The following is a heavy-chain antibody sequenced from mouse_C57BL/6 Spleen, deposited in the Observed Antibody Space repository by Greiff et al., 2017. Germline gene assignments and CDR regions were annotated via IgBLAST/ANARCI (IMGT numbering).Heavy chain of an antibody. J-gene: IGHJ1*03. D-gene: IGHD1-1*01. CDR3: ARGGSGSSPYWYFDV. Sequence: QVQLQQPGAELVRPGSSVKLSCKASGYTFTSYWMDWVKQRPGQGLEWIGNIYPSDSETHYNQKFKDKATLTVDKSSSTAYMQLSSLTSEDSAVYYCARGGSGSSPYWYFDVWGTGTTVTVSS. V-gene: IGHV1-61*01. CDR1: GYTFTSYW. CDR2: IYPSDSET.